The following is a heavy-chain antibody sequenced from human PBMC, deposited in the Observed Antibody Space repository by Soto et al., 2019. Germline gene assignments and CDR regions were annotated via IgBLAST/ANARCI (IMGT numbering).Heavy chain of an antibody. CDR2: IWYDGSHK. D-gene: IGHD6-6*01. Sequence: QVQLVESGGGVVQPGRSLRLSCAASGFTFSSFAMHWARQAPGKGLEWVAVIWYDGSHKYYTDSVKGRFTISRDNSKNTLYLEMNGLRAEDTAVYYCARSILPRFDYWGQGTQVTVSS. CDR3: ARSILPRFDY. J-gene: IGHJ4*02. CDR1: GFTFSSFA. V-gene: IGHV3-33*01.